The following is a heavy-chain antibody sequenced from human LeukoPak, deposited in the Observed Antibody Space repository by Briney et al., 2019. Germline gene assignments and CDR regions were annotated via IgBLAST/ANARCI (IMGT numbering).Heavy chain of an antibody. J-gene: IGHJ4*02. CDR3: ARAGGLDY. D-gene: IGHD6-25*01. V-gene: IGHV3-7*01. Sequence: PGGSLRLSCAASGFRLSSHWMTWVRQAPGKGLEWVANIKQDGSEKYYVDSVKGRFTISRDNAKNSLYLQMNSLRAEDTAVYYCARAGGLDYWGQGTLVTVSS. CDR1: GFRLSSHW. CDR2: IKQDGSEK.